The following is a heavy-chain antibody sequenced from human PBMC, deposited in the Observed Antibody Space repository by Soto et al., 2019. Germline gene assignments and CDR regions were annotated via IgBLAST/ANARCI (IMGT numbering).Heavy chain of an antibody. Sequence: SETLSLTCTVSGGSISSSSYYWGWIRQPPGKGLEWIGSIYYSGSTYYNPSLKSRVTISVDTSKNQFSLKLSSLTAADTAVYYCARSYYYYYYYMDVLGKGTTVTVSS. CDR3: ARSYYYYYYYMDV. V-gene: IGHV4-39*01. CDR2: IYYSGST. CDR1: GGSISSSSYY. J-gene: IGHJ6*03.